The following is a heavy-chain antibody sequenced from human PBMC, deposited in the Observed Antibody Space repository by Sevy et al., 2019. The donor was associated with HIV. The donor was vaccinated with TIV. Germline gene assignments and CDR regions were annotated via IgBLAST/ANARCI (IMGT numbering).Heavy chain of an antibody. CDR1: GFTFNSYW. J-gene: IGHJ6*02. V-gene: IGHV3-7*01. CDR2: IKQDESEK. CDR3: AREGSPYDTYYYYYGMDV. D-gene: IGHD5-12*01. Sequence: GGSLRLSCAASGFTFNSYWMSWVRQAPGKGLEWVANIKQDESEKYYVDSVKGRFTISRDNSQNSLFLQMNTLRAEDTAVSYCAREGSPYDTYYYYYGMDVWGQGTTVTVSS.